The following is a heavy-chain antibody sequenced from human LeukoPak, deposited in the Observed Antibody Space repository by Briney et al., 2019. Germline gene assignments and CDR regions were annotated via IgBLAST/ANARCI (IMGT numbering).Heavy chain of an antibody. Sequence: QLGGPLRLSCAASGFTFSNYAMHWVRQAPGKGLEWVAVIYYDGSNEYYADSVKGRFTISRDNSKNTLYLQMNSLRAEDTAMYYCTSNFDFWGQGTLVTVSS. D-gene: IGHD2-8*01. CDR3: TSNFDF. V-gene: IGHV3-33*01. CDR2: IYYDGSNE. J-gene: IGHJ4*02. CDR1: GFTFSNYA.